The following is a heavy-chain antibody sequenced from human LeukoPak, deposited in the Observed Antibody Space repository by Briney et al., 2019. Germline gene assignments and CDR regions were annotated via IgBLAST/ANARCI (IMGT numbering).Heavy chain of an antibody. V-gene: IGHV1-2*02. J-gene: IGHJ6*03. CDR1: GYTFTGYY. CDR2: INPNSGDT. CDR3: ARESPLPGYYYYYYMDV. D-gene: IGHD2-2*01. Sequence: GASVKVSCKASGYTFTGYYMHWVRQAPGQGLEWMGWINPNSGDTNFAQKFQGRVTMTRDTSISTAYMELSRLRSDDTAVYYCARESPLPGYYYYYYMDVWGKGTTVTVSS.